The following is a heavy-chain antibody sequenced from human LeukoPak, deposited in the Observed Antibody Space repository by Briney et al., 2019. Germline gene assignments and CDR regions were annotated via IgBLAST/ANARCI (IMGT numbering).Heavy chain of an antibody. Sequence: SETLSLTCAVYGGSISSYYWSWIRQPPGKGLEWIGYIYYSGSTNYNPSLKSRVTISVDTSKNQFSLKLSSVTAADTAVYYCARFYDSSAWFDPWSQGTLVTVSS. J-gene: IGHJ5*02. CDR2: IYYSGST. CDR1: GGSISSYY. D-gene: IGHD3-22*01. CDR3: ARFYDSSAWFDP. V-gene: IGHV4-59*01.